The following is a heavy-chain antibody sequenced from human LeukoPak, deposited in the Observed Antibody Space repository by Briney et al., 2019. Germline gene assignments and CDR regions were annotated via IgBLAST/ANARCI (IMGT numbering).Heavy chain of an antibody. CDR2: ISGSGGST. Sequence: GGSLRLSCAASGFTFSSYAMSWVRQAPGKGLEWVSAISGSGGSTYYADSVKGRFTISRDNSKNMLYLQMNSLRAEDTAVYYCAKGMITMVRGVIEGFDYWGQGTLVTVSS. V-gene: IGHV3-23*01. J-gene: IGHJ4*02. D-gene: IGHD3-10*01. CDR3: AKGMITMVRGVIEGFDY. CDR1: GFTFSSYA.